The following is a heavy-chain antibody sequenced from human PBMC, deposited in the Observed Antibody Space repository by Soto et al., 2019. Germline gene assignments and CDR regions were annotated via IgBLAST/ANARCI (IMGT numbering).Heavy chain of an antibody. CDR3: ARVGGGVVVVPGANRGDF. CDR1: GFTFSTYS. J-gene: IGHJ4*02. D-gene: IGHD2-2*01. V-gene: IGHV3-21*01. CDR2: ISPSSTYI. Sequence: EVQLVESGGGLVKPGGSLRLSCAASGFTFSTYSMSWVRQAPGKGLEWVSSISPSSTYIHYADSVKGRFTISRDNAEKSLYLQMNSLGAEDTAVYYWARVGGGVVVVPGANRGDFWGQGTLVTVSS.